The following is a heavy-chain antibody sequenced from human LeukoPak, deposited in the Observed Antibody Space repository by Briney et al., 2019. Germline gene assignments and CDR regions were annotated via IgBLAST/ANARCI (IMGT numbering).Heavy chain of an antibody. V-gene: IGHV3-30*18. Sequence: GGSLRLSCAASGFTFSTYALHWVRQAPGKGLEWVTVISHDGSETFYLDSVTGRFTISRDNSKDTMYLQMNSLRAEDTAVYYCAKGATVLRFLEWLSTPMDVWGQGTTVTVSS. J-gene: IGHJ6*02. CDR3: AKGATVLRFLEWLSTPMDV. CDR1: GFTFSTYA. D-gene: IGHD3-3*01. CDR2: ISHDGSET.